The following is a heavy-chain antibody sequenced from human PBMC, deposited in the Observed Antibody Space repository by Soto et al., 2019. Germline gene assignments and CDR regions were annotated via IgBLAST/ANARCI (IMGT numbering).Heavy chain of an antibody. CDR1: GFTFSSYA. CDR3: AKAKGAYYDFWSGYPYFDY. CDR2: ISGSGGST. Sequence: GGSLRLSCASSGFTFSSYAMILVRQAPGEGVEWVSAISGSGGSTYYADSVKGRFTISRDNSKNTLYLQMNSLRAEDTAVYYCAKAKGAYYDFWSGYPYFDYWGQGTLVTVSS. V-gene: IGHV3-23*01. J-gene: IGHJ4*02. D-gene: IGHD3-3*01.